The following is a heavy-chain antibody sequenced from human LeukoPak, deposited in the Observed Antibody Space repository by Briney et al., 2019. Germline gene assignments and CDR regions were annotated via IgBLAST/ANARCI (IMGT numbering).Heavy chain of an antibody. V-gene: IGHV3-11*01. Sequence: GGSLSLSCAASGFSFSDYYMHWLRHAPGEGLEWVSYIRSSGRTIYYVDSVAGRFTISRDNAKNTLYFQITSLRVEDTAMFYCARELSSGWLTAEYWGEGTPVTVSS. CDR1: GFSFSDYY. J-gene: IGHJ4*02. CDR3: ARELSSGWLTAEY. CDR2: IRSSGRTI. D-gene: IGHD6-19*01.